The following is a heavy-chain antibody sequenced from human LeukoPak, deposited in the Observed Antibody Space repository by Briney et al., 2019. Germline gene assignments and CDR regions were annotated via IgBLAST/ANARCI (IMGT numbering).Heavy chain of an antibody. CDR3: ARVDTAMVFGY. Sequence: ASVRVSCKASGYTFTSYGISWVRQAPGQGLEWMGWISAYNGNTSYAQKLQGRVTMTTDTSTSTAYMELSSLRSDDTPVYYCARVDTAMVFGYWGQGTLVTVSS. D-gene: IGHD5-18*01. CDR1: GYTFTSYG. CDR2: ISAYNGNT. J-gene: IGHJ4*02. V-gene: IGHV1-18*01.